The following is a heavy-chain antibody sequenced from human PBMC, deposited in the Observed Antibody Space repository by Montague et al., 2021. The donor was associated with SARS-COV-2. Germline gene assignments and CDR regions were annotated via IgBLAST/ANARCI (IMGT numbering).Heavy chain of an antibody. CDR3: ARAVRGVIILSPYYAMDV. CDR1: GGSFSAYY. CDR2: INHSGRT. D-gene: IGHD3-10*01. J-gene: IGHJ6*02. Sequence: SETLSLTCAVYGGSFSAYYWNWIRQPPGKGLEWIGDINHSGRTNFNPSLKSRVTVSLDTSKNQFSLKLRSVTAADTAVYCCARAVRGVIILSPYYAMDVWGQGTSVTVSS. V-gene: IGHV4-34*01.